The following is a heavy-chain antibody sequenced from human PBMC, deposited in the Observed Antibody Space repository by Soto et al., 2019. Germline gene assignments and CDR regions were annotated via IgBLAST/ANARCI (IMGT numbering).Heavy chain of an antibody. CDR2: IYYSGST. V-gene: IGHV4-39*01. D-gene: IGHD5-12*01. CDR1: GGSISSSSYY. J-gene: IGHJ1*01. Sequence: QLQLQESGPGLVKPSETLSLTCTVSGGSISSSSYYWGWIRQPPGKGLEWIGSIYYSGSTYYNPSLKSRVTISVDTSKNQFSLKLSSVTAADTAVYYCARGIEGERWLQFTSAEYFQHWGQGTLVTVSS. CDR3: ARGIEGERWLQFTSAEYFQH.